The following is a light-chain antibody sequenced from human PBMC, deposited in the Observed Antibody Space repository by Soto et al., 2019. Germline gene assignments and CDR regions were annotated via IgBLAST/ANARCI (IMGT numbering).Light chain of an antibody. V-gene: IGLV2-14*03. Sequence: QSVLTQPASVSGSPGQSITISCTGTSSDVGGYNHVSWYQQHPGKAPKLMIYDVTDRPSGVSNRFSGSKSGNTASLAISGLQAEDEDDYYCNSYTSTNTLVFGGGTKVTVL. CDR2: DVT. J-gene: IGLJ2*01. CDR3: NSYTSTNTLV. CDR1: SSDVGGYNH.